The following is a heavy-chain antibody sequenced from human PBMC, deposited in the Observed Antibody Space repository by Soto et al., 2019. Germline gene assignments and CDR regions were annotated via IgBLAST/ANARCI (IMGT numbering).Heavy chain of an antibody. Sequence: PGGSLRLSCAASGFTFSNAWMSWVRQAPGKGLEWVGRIKSKTDGGATDYAAPVKGRFTISRDDSKNTLYLQMNSLKTEDTAVYYCTTAAQQLVRDDAFDIWGQGTMVTVSS. CDR1: GFTFSNAW. J-gene: IGHJ3*02. CDR3: TTAAQQLVRDDAFDI. D-gene: IGHD6-13*01. V-gene: IGHV3-15*01. CDR2: IKSKTDGGAT.